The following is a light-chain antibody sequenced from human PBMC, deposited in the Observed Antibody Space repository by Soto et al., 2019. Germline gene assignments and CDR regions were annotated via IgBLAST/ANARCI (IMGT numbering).Light chain of an antibody. Sequence: QALVTQEPSVTVSPGGTVTLTCGSSTGAVTSGHFPYWFQQKPGQAPRTLIYEASNKYSWTPARFSGSLLGGKAALTLSGAQPEDEADYYCLLSYNDDRVFGGGTKLTVL. CDR3: LLSYNDDRV. CDR2: EAS. J-gene: IGLJ2*01. V-gene: IGLV7-46*01. CDR1: TGAVTSGHF.